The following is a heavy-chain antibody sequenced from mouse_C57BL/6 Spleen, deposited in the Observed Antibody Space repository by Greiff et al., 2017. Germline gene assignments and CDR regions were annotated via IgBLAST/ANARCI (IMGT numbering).Heavy chain of an antibody. V-gene: IGHV1-69*01. CDR1: GYTFTSYW. Sequence: QVQLQQPGAELVMPGASVKLSCKASGYTFTSYWMHWVKQRPGQGLEWIGEIDPSDSYTNYNQKFKGKSTLTVDKSSSTAYMQLSSLTSEDSSVYYCARERVSGAMDYWGQGTSVTVSS. CDR3: ARERVSGAMDY. CDR2: IDPSDSYT. J-gene: IGHJ4*01. D-gene: IGHD3-2*02.